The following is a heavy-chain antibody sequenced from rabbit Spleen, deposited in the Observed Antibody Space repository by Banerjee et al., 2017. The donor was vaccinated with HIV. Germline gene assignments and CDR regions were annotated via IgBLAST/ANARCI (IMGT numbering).Heavy chain of an antibody. CDR1: GFSFRSSYD. V-gene: IGHV1S45*01. CDR3: ARDAGSGPYIDGYFSL. D-gene: IGHD8-1*01. CDR2: IYTGNSKT. Sequence: QEQLVESGGGLVQPGTSLTLTCTASGFSFRSSYDMCWVRQAPGKGLEWIACIYTGNSKTYNANWAKGRFTISKTSSTTVTLQMTSLTVADTATYFCARDAGSGPYIDGYFSLWGPGTLVTVS. J-gene: IGHJ4*01.